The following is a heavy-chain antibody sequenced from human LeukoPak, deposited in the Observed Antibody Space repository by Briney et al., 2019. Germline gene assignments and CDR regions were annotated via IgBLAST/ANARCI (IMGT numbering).Heavy chain of an antibody. Sequence: SETLSLTCAVYGVSFSGYYWSWIRQPPGKGLEWIGEINHSGSTNYNPSLKSRVTISVDTSKNQFSLKLSSVTAADTAVYYCARGPRLYGHWGQGTLVTVSS. CDR2: INHSGST. CDR1: GVSFSGYY. CDR3: ARGPRLYGH. J-gene: IGHJ4*02. V-gene: IGHV4-34*01. D-gene: IGHD4-17*01.